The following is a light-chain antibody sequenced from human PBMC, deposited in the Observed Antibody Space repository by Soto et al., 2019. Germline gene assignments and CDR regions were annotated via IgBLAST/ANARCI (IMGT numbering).Light chain of an antibody. CDR1: QSVLYSSDNKNY. Sequence: DIVMTQSPDSLAGSLCERATINCKSSQSVLYSSDNKNYLAWYQQKPGQPPKLLIYWASTRESGVPDRFSGSGSGTDFTLTISSLQAEDVAVYYCQQYDSTPFTFGGGTKVEIK. CDR3: QQYDSTPFT. V-gene: IGKV4-1*01. J-gene: IGKJ4*01. CDR2: WAS.